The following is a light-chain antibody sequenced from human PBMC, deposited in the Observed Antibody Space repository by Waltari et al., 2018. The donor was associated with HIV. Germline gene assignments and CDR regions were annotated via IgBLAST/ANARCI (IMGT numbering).Light chain of an antibody. V-gene: IGLV3-1*01. CDR3: QAWDSSTVV. Sequence: SYELTQPPSVSVSPGQTASITCSGDKLGDKYACWYQQKPGQSPFLVIYQDSERPSGIPGRFSGSNSGNTATLTISGTQAMDEADYYCQAWDSSTVVFGAGTKLIVL. J-gene: IGLJ2*01. CDR1: KLGDKY. CDR2: QDS.